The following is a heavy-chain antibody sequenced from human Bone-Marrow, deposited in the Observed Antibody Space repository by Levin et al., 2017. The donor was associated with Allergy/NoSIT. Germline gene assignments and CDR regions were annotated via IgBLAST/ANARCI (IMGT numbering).Heavy chain of an antibody. CDR2: LYHSANT. Sequence: PSETLSLTCAVSGGSVTSGGYSWNWIRQPPGKGLEWIGYLYHSANTYYNPSLKSRVTISIDRSKNEVSLKMRSVTAADTAVYYCARAGDGFNYYSHAMDVWGQGTTVTVSS. CDR1: GGSVTSGGYS. D-gene: IGHD5-24*01. CDR3: ARAGDGFNYYSHAMDV. J-gene: IGHJ6*02. V-gene: IGHV4-30-2*01.